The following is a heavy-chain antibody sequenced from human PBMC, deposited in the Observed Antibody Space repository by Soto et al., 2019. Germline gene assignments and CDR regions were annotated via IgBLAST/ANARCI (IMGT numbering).Heavy chain of an antibody. J-gene: IGHJ6*01. CDR3: ARVRGYSYGGYYYYYGMDV. CDR1: GGTFSSCA. V-gene: IGHV1-69*13. Sequence: GASVKVSCKASGGTFSSCAISWVRQAPGQGLEWMGGIIPIFGTANYAQKFQGRVTITADESTSTAYMELSSLRSEDTAVYYCARVRGYSYGGYYYYYGMDVWCQGTTVSDSS. CDR2: IIPIFGTA. D-gene: IGHD5-18*01.